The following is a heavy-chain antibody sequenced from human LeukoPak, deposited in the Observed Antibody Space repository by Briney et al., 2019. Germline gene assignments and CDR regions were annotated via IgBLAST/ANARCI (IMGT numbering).Heavy chain of an antibody. V-gene: IGHV4-59*08. D-gene: IGHD1-1*01. CDR3: SRHVYRKTSAGTNYFDY. Sequence: SETLSLTCTVSGVSISSYYWSWIRQPPGKGLEWIGYISDSGSTNYNPSLKGRVTISVDTSKNQFSLRLSSVTATDTAVYFCSRHVYRKTSAGTNYFDYWGQGTLVTVSS. CDR1: GVSISSYY. J-gene: IGHJ4*02. CDR2: ISDSGST.